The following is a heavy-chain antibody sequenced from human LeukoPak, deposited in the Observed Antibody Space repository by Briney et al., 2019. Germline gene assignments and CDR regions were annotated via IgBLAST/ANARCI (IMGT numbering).Heavy chain of an antibody. CDR1: GGSFSGYY. D-gene: IGHD3-22*01. J-gene: IGHJ4*02. CDR2: INHRGST. Sequence: AETLSLTCAVYGGSFSGYYWSWIRQPPGRGLEWMGEINHRGSTNYNPSLKSRVTISVDTSKNQFSLKLGSVTAADTAMYYCARGSRLEYYYDSSEFKDYWGQGTLVTVSS. CDR3: ARGSRLEYYYDSSEFKDY. V-gene: IGHV4-34*01.